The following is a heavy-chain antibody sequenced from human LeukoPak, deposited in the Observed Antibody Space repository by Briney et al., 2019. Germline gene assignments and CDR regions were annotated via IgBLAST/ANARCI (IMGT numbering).Heavy chain of an antibody. J-gene: IGHJ4*02. V-gene: IGHV3-30*18. CDR1: GFTFSSYG. Sequence: GGSLRLSCAASGFTFSSYGMHWVRQAPGKGLEWVAVISYDGSNKYYVDSVKGRFTISRDNSKNTLYLQMNSLRVEDTAVYYCAKDLSGTTSDYWGQGTLVTVSS. CDR2: ISYDGSNK. D-gene: IGHD3-10*01. CDR3: AKDLSGTTSDY.